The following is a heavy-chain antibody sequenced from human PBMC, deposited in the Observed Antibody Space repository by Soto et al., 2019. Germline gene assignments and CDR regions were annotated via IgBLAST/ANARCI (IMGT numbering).Heavy chain of an antibody. J-gene: IGHJ4*02. CDR2: ISGIGDST. Sequence: EVRLLESGGGLVQPGGSLRLSCAASGFTFSVYAISWVRQAPGKGLEWVSGISGIGDSTHYADSVKGRFTVSRDNSKSMLYLQTNSLRAEDTAIDYCAKALYGGFTYWGQGTLVTVSS. D-gene: IGHD3-10*01. V-gene: IGHV3-23*01. CDR1: GFTFSVYA. CDR3: AKALYGGFTY.